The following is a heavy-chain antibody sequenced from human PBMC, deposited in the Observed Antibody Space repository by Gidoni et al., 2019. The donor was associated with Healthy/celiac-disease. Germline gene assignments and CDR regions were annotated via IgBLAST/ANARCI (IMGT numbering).Heavy chain of an antibody. V-gene: IGHV4-34*01. D-gene: IGHD4-4*01. Sequence: LKPSETLSLTCPVFGGSFCGYYWSWIRQPPGKGLEWIGEINHSGSTNYNPSLKSRVTIAVDTAKNQFSLKLSSVTAADTAVYYCARESTVGSWFDPWGQGTLVTVSS. CDR1: GGSFCGYY. CDR2: INHSGST. J-gene: IGHJ5*02. CDR3: ARESTVGSWFDP.